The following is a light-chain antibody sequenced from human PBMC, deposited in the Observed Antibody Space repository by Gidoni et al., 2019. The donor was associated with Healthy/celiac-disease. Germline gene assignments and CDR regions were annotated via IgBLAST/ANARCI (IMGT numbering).Light chain of an antibody. J-gene: IGKJ1*01. Sequence: EIVMTQSTATLSVSPGDSATLSYRASQRVSSNLAWYKQKPGQAPRLLIYGASTRATGIPARLSGSGSGTEFTLTISSMQSEDFAVYYCQQYNNWPRTFGQGTKVEIK. V-gene: IGKV3-15*01. CDR2: GAS. CDR3: QQYNNWPRT. CDR1: QRVSSN.